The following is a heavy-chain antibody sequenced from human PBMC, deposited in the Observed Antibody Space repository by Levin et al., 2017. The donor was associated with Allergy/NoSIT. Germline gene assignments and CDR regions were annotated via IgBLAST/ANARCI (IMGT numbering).Heavy chain of an antibody. Sequence: SLKISCAASGFTFDDYAMHWDRQAPGKGLEWVSGISWNSGSIGYADSVKGRFTISRDNAKNSLYLQMNSLRTEDTALYYCARDNIGLPDAFDIWGQGTIVIVSS. CDR3: ARDNIGLPDAFDI. CDR1: GFTFDDYA. CDR2: ISWNSGSI. J-gene: IGHJ3*02. V-gene: IGHV3-9*01.